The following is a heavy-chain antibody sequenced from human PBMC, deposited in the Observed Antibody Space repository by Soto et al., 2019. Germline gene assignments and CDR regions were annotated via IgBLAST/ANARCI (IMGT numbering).Heavy chain of an antibody. CDR3: AKDLVYFDSGTYSKLDY. Sequence: PGGSLRLSCAASGFTFSNYAMNWVRQAPEKGLQWVSGISGSGANTYYADFVKGRFTISRDNSKNTLYLQMNSLRAEDTAVYYCAKDLVYFDSGTYSKLDYWGQGSMSTFSS. V-gene: IGHV3-23*01. CDR2: ISGSGANT. CDR1: GFTFSNYA. D-gene: IGHD3-10*01. J-gene: IGHJ4*02.